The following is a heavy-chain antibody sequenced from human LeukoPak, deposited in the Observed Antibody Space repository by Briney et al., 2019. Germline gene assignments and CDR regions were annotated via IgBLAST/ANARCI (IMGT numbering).Heavy chain of an antibody. V-gene: IGHV5-51*01. J-gene: IGHJ5*02. CDR3: SRKNPTTLRYNYFDP. D-gene: IGHD1-26*01. CDR1: GYSFTNYW. CDR2: INPGGSHI. Sequence: GESLKISCKGSGYSFTNYWIAWVRQLPGKGLEGLGAINPGGSHIRYSPSFHGEVTISTDNSISTAYLQWSSLKASDTAIYYCSRKNPTTLRYNYFDPWGQGTLVTVSS.